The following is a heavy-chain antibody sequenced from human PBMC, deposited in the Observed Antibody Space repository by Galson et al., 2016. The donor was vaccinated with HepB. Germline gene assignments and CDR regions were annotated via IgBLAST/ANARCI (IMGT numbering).Heavy chain of an antibody. D-gene: IGHD2-15*01. Sequence: SVKVSCKASGYTFSRYGIAWVRQAPGKGLEYMAGISGYNGNTSYAQDFQGRVTLTTDISTGTAYMEMRGLRPDDTAVYFCARDCLDYSIRVIFPLDFWGQGTLVTVSP. CDR1: GYTFSRYG. J-gene: IGHJ4*02. V-gene: IGHV1-18*01. CDR3: ARDCLDYSIRVIFPLDF. CDR2: ISGYNGNT.